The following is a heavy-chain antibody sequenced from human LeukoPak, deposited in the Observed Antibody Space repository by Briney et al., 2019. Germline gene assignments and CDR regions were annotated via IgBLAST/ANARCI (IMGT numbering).Heavy chain of an antibody. CDR2: IYRGGST. CDR1: GFTVSSNY. Sequence: GGSLRLSCAASGFTVSSNYMNWVRQAPGKGLEWVSVIYRGGSTYYADSVKGRFTISRDNSKNTLYLQMNSLRAEDTAVYYCARGWVGNGYYTDAFHIWGQGTMVTVSS. D-gene: IGHD3-22*01. V-gene: IGHV3-53*01. CDR3: ARGWVGNGYYTDAFHI. J-gene: IGHJ3*02.